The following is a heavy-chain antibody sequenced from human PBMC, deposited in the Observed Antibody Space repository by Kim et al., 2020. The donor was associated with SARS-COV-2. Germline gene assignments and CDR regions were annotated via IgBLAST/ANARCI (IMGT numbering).Heavy chain of an antibody. Sequence: SETLSLTCTVSGGSISSYYWSWIRQPPGKGLEWIGYIYYSGSTNYNPSLKSRVTISVDTSKNQFSLKLSSVAAADTAVYYCSRGVIYYGSGSRPTFDYWGQ. V-gene: IGHV4-59*13. CDR3: SRGVIYYGSGSRPTFDY. CDR1: GGSISSYY. J-gene: IGHJ4*02. CDR2: IYYSGST. D-gene: IGHD3-10*01.